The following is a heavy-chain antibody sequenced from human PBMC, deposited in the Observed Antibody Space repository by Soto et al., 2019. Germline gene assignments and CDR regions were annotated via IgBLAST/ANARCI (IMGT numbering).Heavy chain of an antibody. Sequence: VQLVESGGGVVQPGRSLRLSCAASGFTFSDYAMHWVRQAPGKGLEWVAVVSHDGRNTHYADSVKGRFTISRDSSKNTVALEMTSLRAEDTAVNYCAKGGRQWLVTSDFNYRGQGARVTVSS. V-gene: IGHV3-30*18. CDR3: AKGGRQWLVTSDFNY. D-gene: IGHD6-19*01. CDR1: GFTFSDYA. J-gene: IGHJ4*02. CDR2: VSHDGRNT.